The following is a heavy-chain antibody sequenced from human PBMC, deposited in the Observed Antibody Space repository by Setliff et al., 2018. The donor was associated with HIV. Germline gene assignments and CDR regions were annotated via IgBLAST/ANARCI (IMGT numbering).Heavy chain of an antibody. D-gene: IGHD3-3*01. V-gene: IGHV4-31*03. CDR3: ARGGLGVVTSFDS. CDR1: GGSISSGGYY. CDR2: IHYSGNT. J-gene: IGHJ4*02. Sequence: TCTVSGGSISSGGYYWSWIRQHPGKGLEWIGYIHYSGNTYNNPSLNSRISISVDMSKNKFSLKLSSLTAADTAVYYCARGGLGVVTSFDSWGPGTLVTVSS.